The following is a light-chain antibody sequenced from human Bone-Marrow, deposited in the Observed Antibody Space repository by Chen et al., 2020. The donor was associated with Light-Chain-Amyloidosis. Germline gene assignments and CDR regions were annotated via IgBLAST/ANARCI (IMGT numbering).Light chain of an antibody. CDR3: SSYTSTNTLV. J-gene: IGLJ1*01. CDR1: SSDVGGDNH. V-gene: IGLV2-14*01. CDR2: EVT. Sequence: QSALTQPASVSGSPGQPITIPCTGTSSDVGGDNHVSWYQQHPDKAPKLMIYEVTNRPSWVPDRFSGSKSDNTASLTISGLQTEDEDDYFCSSYTSTNTLVFGSGTRVTVL.